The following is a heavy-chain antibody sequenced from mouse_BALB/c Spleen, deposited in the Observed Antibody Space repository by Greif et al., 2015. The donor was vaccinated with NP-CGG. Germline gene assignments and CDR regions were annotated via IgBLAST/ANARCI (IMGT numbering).Heavy chain of an antibody. CDR2: IWRGGST. D-gene: IGHD2-1*01. V-gene: IGHV2-5*01. J-gene: IGHJ4*01. CDR1: GFSLTSYG. CDR3: AKNYGNYAMDY. Sequence: VKLVESGPGLVQPSQSLSITCTVSGFSLTSYGVHWVRQSPGKGLGWLGVIWRGGSTDYNAAFMSRLSITKDNSKSXVFFKMSSLQADDTAIYYCAKNYGNYAMDYWGQGTSVTVSS.